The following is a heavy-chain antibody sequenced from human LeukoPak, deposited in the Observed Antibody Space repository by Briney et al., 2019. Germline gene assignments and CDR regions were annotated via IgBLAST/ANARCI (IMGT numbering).Heavy chain of an antibody. CDR3: ARVGGIAAAGTRFDY. J-gene: IGHJ4*02. CDR2: IYHSGST. V-gene: IGHV4-38-2*02. D-gene: IGHD6-13*01. CDR1: GYSISSGYY. Sequence: SETLSLTCTVPGYSISSGYYWGWIRQPPGKGLEWIGSIYHSGSTYYNPSLKSRVTISVDTSKNQFSLKLSSVTAADTAVYYCARVGGIAAAGTRFDYWGQGTLVTVSS.